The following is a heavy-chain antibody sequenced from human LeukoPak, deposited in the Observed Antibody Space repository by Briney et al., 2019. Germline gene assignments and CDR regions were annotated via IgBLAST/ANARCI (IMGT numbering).Heavy chain of an antibody. J-gene: IGHJ6*02. D-gene: IGHD6-13*01. CDR2: ISYDESNK. V-gene: IGHV3-30-3*01. Sequence: GRSLRLSCAAAGFTFSSYPVHWVRQAPCKGLEWVGVISYDESNKYYADSVKGRFTISRDNSKNTLYLQMNSLRAEDTAVYYCAREADSSSWYYYYYYGMDVWGQGTTVTVSS. CDR3: AREADSSSWYYYYYYGMDV. CDR1: GFTFSSYP.